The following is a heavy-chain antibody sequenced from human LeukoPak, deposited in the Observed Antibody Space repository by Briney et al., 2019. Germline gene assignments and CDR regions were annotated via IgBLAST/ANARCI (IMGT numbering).Heavy chain of an antibody. CDR3: ARGLTRAQYYYYYYYGMDV. CDR1: GGSFSGYY. CDR2: INHSGST. Sequence: SETLSLTCAVYGGSFSGYYWSWIRQPPGKGLEWIGEINHSGSTNYNPSLKSRVTISVDTSKNQFSLKLSSVTAADTAVYYCARGLTRAQYYYYYYYGMDVWGKGTTVTASS. J-gene: IGHJ6*04. D-gene: IGHD2/OR15-2a*01. V-gene: IGHV4-34*01.